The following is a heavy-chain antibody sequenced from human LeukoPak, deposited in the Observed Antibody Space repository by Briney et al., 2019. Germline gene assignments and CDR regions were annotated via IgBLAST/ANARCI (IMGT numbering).Heavy chain of an antibody. V-gene: IGHV1-18*01. Sequence: ASVKVSCKTSGYTFTSYGISWVRQAPGQGLEWMGWSSAYNGNTNYAQKLQGRVTMTTDTSTSTAYMELRSLRSDDTAVYYCARVLGTPPAREWLLGYYYMDVWGKGTTVTVSS. CDR2: SSAYNGNT. CDR3: ARVLGTPPAREWLLGYYYMDV. D-gene: IGHD3-3*01. CDR1: GYTFTSYG. J-gene: IGHJ6*03.